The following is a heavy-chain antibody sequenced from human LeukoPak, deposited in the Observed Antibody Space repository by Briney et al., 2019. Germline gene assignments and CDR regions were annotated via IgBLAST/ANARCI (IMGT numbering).Heavy chain of an antibody. Sequence: PGGSLRLSCAASGFTFRSYAMSGVRQAPGKGVEWVSAISGSGGRTYYAASVKGRFTISSDNSNTPLHLQMNRLSAEDTAVYYCAKERSSGWYYWGQGTLVTVSS. J-gene: IGHJ4*02. CDR2: ISGSGGRT. CDR1: GFTFRSYA. CDR3: AKERSSGWYY. D-gene: IGHD6-19*01. V-gene: IGHV3-23*01.